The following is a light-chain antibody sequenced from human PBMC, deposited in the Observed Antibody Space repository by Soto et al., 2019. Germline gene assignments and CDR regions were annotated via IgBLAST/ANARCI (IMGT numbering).Light chain of an antibody. CDR2: GAS. Sequence: EIVLKQSPGTLSLSLGERATLSCRDSQSVSNNYLAWYQQKPGQAPRLLIYGASNRATGIPDRFSGSGSGTDFTLTISRLEPEDFAVYYCQQYDSSPRTFGQGTKVDIK. CDR3: QQYDSSPRT. J-gene: IGKJ1*01. CDR1: QSVSNNY. V-gene: IGKV3-20*01.